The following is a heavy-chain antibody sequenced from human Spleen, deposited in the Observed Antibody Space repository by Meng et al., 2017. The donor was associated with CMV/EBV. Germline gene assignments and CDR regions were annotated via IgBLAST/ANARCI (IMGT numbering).Heavy chain of an antibody. D-gene: IGHD3-10*01. J-gene: IGHJ4*02. CDR3: AGDYYGSGSYYTPGY. CDR1: GGSFSSYA. V-gene: IGHV1-69*05. CDR2: IIPIFGTA. Sequence: SGGSFSSYAISWVRQAAGQGLEWMGGIIPIFGTANYAQKCQSRVTITTDESTSTDYMEVSSLRSEDTAVYYCAGDYYGSGSYYTPGYWGQGTLVTVSS.